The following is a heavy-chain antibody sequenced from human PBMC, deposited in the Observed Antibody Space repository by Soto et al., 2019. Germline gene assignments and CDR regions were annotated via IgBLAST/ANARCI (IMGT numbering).Heavy chain of an antibody. J-gene: IGHJ4*02. Sequence: EVQLVESGGGLIQPGGSLRLSCAASGFTVSSNYMSCVRQAPGKGLEWVSVIYSGGSTYDADSVKGRFTISRDNSKNTLYLQMNSLSAEDTAVYYCARAGSKRIAAELDYWGQGTLVTVSS. CDR3: ARAGSKRIAAELDY. V-gene: IGHV3-53*01. D-gene: IGHD6-13*01. CDR1: GFTVSSNY. CDR2: IYSGGST.